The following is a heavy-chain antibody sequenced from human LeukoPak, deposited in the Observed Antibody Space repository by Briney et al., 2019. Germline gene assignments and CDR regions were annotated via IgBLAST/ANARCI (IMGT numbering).Heavy chain of an antibody. Sequence: SETLSLTCTVSGGSISSSGYYWGWIRQPPGKGLEWIGSIYYSGSTYYNPSLKSRVTISVDTSKNQFSLKLSSVTAADTAVYYCARHSRIAVAGTGEFDYWGQGALVTVSS. V-gene: IGHV4-39*01. CDR3: ARHSRIAVAGTGEFDY. D-gene: IGHD6-19*01. CDR1: GGSISSSGYY. J-gene: IGHJ4*02. CDR2: IYYSGST.